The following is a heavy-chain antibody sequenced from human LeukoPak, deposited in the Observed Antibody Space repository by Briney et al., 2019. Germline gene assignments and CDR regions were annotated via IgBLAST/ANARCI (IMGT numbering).Heavy chain of an antibody. CDR1: GGTFSSYA. D-gene: IGHD6-13*01. Sequence: GASVKVSCKASGGTFSSYAISWVRQAPGQGLEWMGGIIPIFGTANYAQKFQGRVTITADESTSTAYMELSSLRTEDMAVYYCARGSASAGDYYYYGMDVWGQGTTVTVSS. J-gene: IGHJ6*02. CDR3: ARGSASAGDYYYYGMDV. V-gene: IGHV1-69*01. CDR2: IIPIFGTA.